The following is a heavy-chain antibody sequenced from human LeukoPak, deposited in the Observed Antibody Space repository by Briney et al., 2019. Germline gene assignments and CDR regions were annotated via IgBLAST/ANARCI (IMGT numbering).Heavy chain of an antibody. D-gene: IGHD6-19*01. CDR1: GFAFSIYA. CDR3: ARDQDSSGWYDY. J-gene: IGHJ4*02. Sequence: GGSLRLSCAATGFAFSIYAMHWVREARGEGLEYVSANISNRGCTYYANSVKGRFTISRDNSKNTLYLQMGSLRAEDMAVYYCARDQDSSGWYDYWGQGTLVTVSS. CDR2: NISNRGCT. V-gene: IGHV3-64*01.